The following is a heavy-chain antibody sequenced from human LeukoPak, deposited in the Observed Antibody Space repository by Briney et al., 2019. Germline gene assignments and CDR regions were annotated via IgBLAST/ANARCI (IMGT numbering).Heavy chain of an antibody. Sequence: KPSETLSLTCTVSGVSISSYYWSWIRQPPGKGLEWIGHIYYSGGANYNPSLKSRVTISLDTSRSQFSLKLSSVTAADTAVYYCARDGGYPLGASDIWGLGALVTVSS. CDR3: ARDGGYPLGASDI. CDR1: GVSISSYY. J-gene: IGHJ3*02. CDR2: IYYSGGA. D-gene: IGHD6-13*01. V-gene: IGHV4-59*01.